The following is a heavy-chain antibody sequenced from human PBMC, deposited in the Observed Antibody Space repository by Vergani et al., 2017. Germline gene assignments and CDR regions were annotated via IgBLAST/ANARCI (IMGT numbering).Heavy chain of an antibody. Sequence: QVQLQESGPGLVKPSETLSLTCTVSGGSISSYYWSWIRQPPGKGLEWIGYIYYSGSTNYNPSLKSRVTISVDTSKNQFSPKLSSVTAADTAVYYCARDQRSDDSSGGFDPWGRGTLVTVSS. CDR1: GGSISSYY. CDR3: ARDQRSDDSSGGFDP. CDR2: IYYSGST. D-gene: IGHD3-22*01. J-gene: IGHJ5*02. V-gene: IGHV4-59*01.